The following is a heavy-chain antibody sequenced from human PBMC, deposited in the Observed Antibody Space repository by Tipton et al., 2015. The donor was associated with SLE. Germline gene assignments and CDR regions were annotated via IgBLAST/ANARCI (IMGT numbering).Heavy chain of an antibody. Sequence: GSLRLSCAASGFTFSGYAMSWVRQTPGKGLEWVSIIYSSGSTYYADSVKGRFTISRDNSQSTLHLQMDSLRAEDTAVYYCARAGSGWSNDYWGQGTLVTVAS. CDR2: IYSSGST. D-gene: IGHD6-19*01. J-gene: IGHJ4*02. CDR1: GFTFSGYA. V-gene: IGHV3-23*05. CDR3: ARAGSGWSNDY.